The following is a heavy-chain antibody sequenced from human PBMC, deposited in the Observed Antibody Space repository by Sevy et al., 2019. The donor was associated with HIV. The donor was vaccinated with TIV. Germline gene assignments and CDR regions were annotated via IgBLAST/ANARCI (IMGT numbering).Heavy chain of an antibody. Sequence: GESLKISCAASGFTFSSYWMHWVRQAQGKGLVWVSRINSDGSSTSYADSVKGRFTISRDNAKNTLYLQMNSLRAEDTAVYYCARRNYYYYMDVWGKGTTVTVSS. CDR2: INSDGSST. CDR1: GFTFSSYW. CDR3: ARRNYYYYMDV. J-gene: IGHJ6*03. V-gene: IGHV3-74*01.